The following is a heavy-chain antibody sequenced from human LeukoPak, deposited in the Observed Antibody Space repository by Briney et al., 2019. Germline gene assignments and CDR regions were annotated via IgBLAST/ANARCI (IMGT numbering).Heavy chain of an antibody. Sequence: GESLKISCKGSGYSFTSYWIGWVRQMPGKGLEWMGIIYPGDSDTRYSPSFQGQVTISADKSISTAYLQWSSLKASDTDMYYCAIISDGYRRSYCFDYWGQGTLVTVSS. D-gene: IGHD5-18*01. J-gene: IGHJ4*02. CDR1: GYSFTSYW. CDR2: IYPGDSDT. V-gene: IGHV5-51*01. CDR3: AIISDGYRRSYCFDY.